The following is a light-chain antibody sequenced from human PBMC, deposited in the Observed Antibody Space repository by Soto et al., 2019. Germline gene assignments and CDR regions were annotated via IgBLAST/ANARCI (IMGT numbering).Light chain of an antibody. CDR1: RNLLKANGYTY. Sequence: DLVMTQSPLSLTVTPGEPASISCRSSRNLLKANGYTYFHWFLQKPGQSPQLLIYLGYNRAPGVPDRFSGTGSGTDFTLKISRVEAEDVGVYYCMQTLESRTFGQGAKAAIK. CDR2: LGY. CDR3: MQTLESRT. V-gene: IGKV2-28*01. J-gene: IGKJ1*01.